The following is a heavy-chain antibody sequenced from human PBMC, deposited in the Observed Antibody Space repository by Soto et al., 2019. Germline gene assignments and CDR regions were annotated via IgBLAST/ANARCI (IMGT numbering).Heavy chain of an antibody. D-gene: IGHD1-1*01. J-gene: IGHJ3*02. Sequence: GGSLRLSCAASGFTFSSYGMHWVRQAPGKGLEWVAVIWYDGSNKYYADSVKGRFTISRDNSKNTLYLQMNSLRAEDTAVYYCARTGKRTNKAFDIWGQGTMVTVSS. CDR1: GFTFSSYG. CDR3: ARTGKRTNKAFDI. V-gene: IGHV3-33*08. CDR2: IWYDGSNK.